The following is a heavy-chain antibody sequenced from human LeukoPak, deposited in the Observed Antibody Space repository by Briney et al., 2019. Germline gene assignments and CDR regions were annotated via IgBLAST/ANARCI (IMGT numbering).Heavy chain of an antibody. V-gene: IGHV3-7*01. CDR2: IKQDGSEK. D-gene: IGHD6-19*01. CDR1: GFTFSSYW. J-gene: IGHJ6*02. Sequence: GGSLRLSCAASGFTFSSYWMSWVRQAPGKGLEWVANIKQDGSEKYYVDSVKGRFTISRDNAKNSLYLQMNSLRAEDTAVYYCARDPYSSGWPSYYYYGMDVWGQGTAVTVSS. CDR3: ARDPYSSGWPSYYYYGMDV.